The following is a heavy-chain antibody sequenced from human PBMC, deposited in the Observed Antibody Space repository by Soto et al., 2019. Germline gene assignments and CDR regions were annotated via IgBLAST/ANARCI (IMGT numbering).Heavy chain of an antibody. D-gene: IGHD4-17*01. CDR1: GDSVSSNSAA. CDR2: TYYRSKWYN. Sequence: PSQTLSLTCAISGDSVSSNSAAWNWIRQSPSRGLEWLGRTYYRSKWYNDYAVSVKSRITINPDTSKNQFSLQLNSVTPEDTAVYYCARSDYAEYYLVSYYYYGMDVWGQGTTVTVSS. V-gene: IGHV6-1*01. J-gene: IGHJ6*02. CDR3: ARSDYAEYYLVSYYYYGMDV.